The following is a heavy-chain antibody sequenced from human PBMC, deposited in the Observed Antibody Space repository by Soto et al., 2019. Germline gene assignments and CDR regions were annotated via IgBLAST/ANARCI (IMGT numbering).Heavy chain of an antibody. CDR2: ISSNSAYI. Sequence: GGSLRLSCAASGFTFRSFTMNWVRQAPGKGLEWVSTISSNSAYIYYTDALRGRFTISRDNAKNSLHLQMNSLRAEDTAVYYCTRDASRDSSARGWFDPWGQGTLVTVSS. J-gene: IGHJ5*02. CDR3: TRDASRDSSARGWFDP. V-gene: IGHV3-21*01. D-gene: IGHD6-13*01. CDR1: GFTFRSFT.